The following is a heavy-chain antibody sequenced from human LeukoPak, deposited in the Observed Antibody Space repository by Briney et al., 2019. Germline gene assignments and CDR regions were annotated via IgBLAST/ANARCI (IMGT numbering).Heavy chain of an antibody. CDR3: ARDKGVVGTLAP. J-gene: IGHJ5*02. V-gene: IGHV3-7*01. Sequence: GGSLSLSCAASCLMFSSFWMSWVRQSPETGLEWLANIKEDGSEKYYVDSVKSRFTIYRDNAKNSLYLQMNSLRAEDTAIYYCARDKGVVGTLAPWGQGTLVTVSS. D-gene: IGHD1-26*01. CDR1: CLMFSSFW. CDR2: IKEDGSEK.